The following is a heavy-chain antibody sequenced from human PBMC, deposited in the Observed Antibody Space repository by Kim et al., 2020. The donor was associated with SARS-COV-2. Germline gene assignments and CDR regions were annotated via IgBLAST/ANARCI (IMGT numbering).Heavy chain of an antibody. D-gene: IGHD3-10*01. J-gene: IGHJ6*02. V-gene: IGHV3-21*01. CDR3: ATGGTEGDLLWYYGMDV. Sequence: VKGRFTISRDNAKNSLYLKMNSLRAEDTAVYYCATGGTEGDLLWYYGMDVWGQGTTVTVSS.